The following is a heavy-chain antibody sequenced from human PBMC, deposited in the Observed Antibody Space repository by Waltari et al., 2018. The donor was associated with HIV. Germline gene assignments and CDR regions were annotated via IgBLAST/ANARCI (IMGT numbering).Heavy chain of an antibody. V-gene: IGHV4-39*02. CDR2: IYYSGSA. Sequence: QLQLQESGPGLVKPSETLSLTCTVPGDSITSSSYYWGLIRQPPGKGLGWIGNIYYSGSAYYNSSLKSRVTISVDMSKNQFSLKLNSVTAADTAVYYCARDRYYYARTGSPDYWGQGTLVTVSS. CDR3: ARDRYYYARTGSPDY. CDR1: GDSITSSSYY. D-gene: IGHD3-22*01. J-gene: IGHJ4*02.